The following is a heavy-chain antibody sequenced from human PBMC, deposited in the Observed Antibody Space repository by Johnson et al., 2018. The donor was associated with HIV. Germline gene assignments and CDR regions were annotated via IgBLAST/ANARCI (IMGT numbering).Heavy chain of an antibody. V-gene: IGHV3-30*02. CDR1: GFTFSNYA. Sequence: QVQLVESGGRVVRPGGSLRLSCATSGFTFSNYAMHWVRQAPGKGLEWVAYIRYDGSTQSYVDSVKGRFTISRDNAKNSLYLQMNSLRAGDTALYYCAKESYRSSLWAFDIWGQGTMVTVSS. J-gene: IGHJ3*02. CDR3: AKESYRSSLWAFDI. D-gene: IGHD6-6*01. CDR2: IRYDGSTQ.